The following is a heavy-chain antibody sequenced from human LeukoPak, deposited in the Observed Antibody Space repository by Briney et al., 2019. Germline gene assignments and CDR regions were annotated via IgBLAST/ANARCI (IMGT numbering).Heavy chain of an antibody. Sequence: SQTLSLTCTVSGGSISSGYYWSWIRQPPGKGLEWIGEINHSGSTNYNPSLKSRVTISVDTSKNQFSLKLSSVTAADTAVYYCARVITMVRGVIITDGMDVWGQGTTVTVSS. CDR1: GGSISSGYY. CDR3: ARVITMVRGVIITDGMDV. V-gene: IGHV4-34*01. J-gene: IGHJ6*02. CDR2: INHSGST. D-gene: IGHD3-10*01.